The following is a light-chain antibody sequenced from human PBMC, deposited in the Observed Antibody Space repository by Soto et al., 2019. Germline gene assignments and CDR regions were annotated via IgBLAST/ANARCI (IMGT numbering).Light chain of an antibody. V-gene: IGKV3-15*01. Sequence: DMVMTQSPATLSVSPGERATLSCRASQSVSSSLAWYQQKPGRSPRLLIYGASTRAIGIPARFSGSGSGTEFTLTINSLQSEDFAVYYCLQYNNWWTFGQGTKVDIK. CDR3: LQYNNWWT. J-gene: IGKJ1*01. CDR2: GAS. CDR1: QSVSSS.